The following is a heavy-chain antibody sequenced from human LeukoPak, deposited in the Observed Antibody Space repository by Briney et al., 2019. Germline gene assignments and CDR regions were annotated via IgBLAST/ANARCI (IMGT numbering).Heavy chain of an antibody. CDR1: GFTFSSYS. J-gene: IGHJ4*02. V-gene: IGHV3-21*01. CDR2: ISSSSSYI. Sequence: GGSLRLSCAASGFTFSSYSMNWVRQAPGKGLEWVSSISSSSSYIYYADSVKGRFTISRDNAKNSLYLQMNSLRAEDTAVYYCARDLPAVAGAPYYFDYWGQGTLVTVSS. CDR3: ARDLPAVAGAPYYFDY. D-gene: IGHD6-19*01.